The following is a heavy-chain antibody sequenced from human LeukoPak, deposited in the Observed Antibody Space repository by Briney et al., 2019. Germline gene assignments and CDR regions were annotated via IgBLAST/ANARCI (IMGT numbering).Heavy chain of an antibody. CDR1: GYTFTGYS. Sequence: ASVKVSCKASGYTFTGYSMHWVRQAPGQELEWMGRINPNTGGTNYAQKFQGRVTMTRDTSISTAYMELSRLRSDDTAVYYCAREGSGSDSGAFDIWGQGTMVTVSS. D-gene: IGHD3-10*01. CDR3: AREGSGSDSGAFDI. CDR2: INPNTGGT. V-gene: IGHV1-2*06. J-gene: IGHJ3*02.